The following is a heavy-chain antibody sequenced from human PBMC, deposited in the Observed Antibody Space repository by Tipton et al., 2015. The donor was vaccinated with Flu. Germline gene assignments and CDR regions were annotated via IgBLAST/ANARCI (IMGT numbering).Heavy chain of an antibody. D-gene: IGHD3-22*01. J-gene: IGHJ4*02. CDR3: AKGQYYYDSSGYYPY. V-gene: IGHV3-23*01. Sequence: CAASGFTFSSYAMSWVRQAPGKGLEWVSGISGSGGSTYYADSVKGRFTISRDNSKNTLYLQMNSLRAEDTAVYYCAKGQYYYDSSGYYPYWGQGTLVTVSS. CDR2: ISGSGGST. CDR1: GFTFSSYA.